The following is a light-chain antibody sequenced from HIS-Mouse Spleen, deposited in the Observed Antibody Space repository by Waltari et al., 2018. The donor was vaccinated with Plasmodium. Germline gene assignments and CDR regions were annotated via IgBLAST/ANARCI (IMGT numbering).Light chain of an antibody. CDR1: SSDVGGYNY. V-gene: IGLV2-8*01. CDR3: SSYAGSNNLV. J-gene: IGLJ2*01. CDR2: ELI. Sequence: QSALTQPPSASGSPGQSVPISCTGTSSDVGGYNYVPWYQQHPGKAPKLMIYELIKRPSGVPDRFSGSKSGNTASLTVSGLQAEDEADYYCSSYAGSNNLVFGGGTKLTVL.